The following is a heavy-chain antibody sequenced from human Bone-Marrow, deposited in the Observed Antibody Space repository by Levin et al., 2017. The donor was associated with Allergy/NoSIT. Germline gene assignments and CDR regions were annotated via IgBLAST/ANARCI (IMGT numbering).Heavy chain of an antibody. V-gene: IGHV3-15*01. D-gene: IGHD5-24*01. J-gene: IGHJ3*02. CDR1: GFTFSTVG. CDR3: AVYNRKNAFDK. Sequence: GGSLRLSCAASGFTFSTVGMSWVRQPPGKGLEWVGRIKNNAGGATTDYIAPGKGRFTISRDDSKNTLFLQVNSLKTEDTAVKYCAVYNRKNAFDKWGQGTMVTVSS. CDR2: IKNNAGGATT.